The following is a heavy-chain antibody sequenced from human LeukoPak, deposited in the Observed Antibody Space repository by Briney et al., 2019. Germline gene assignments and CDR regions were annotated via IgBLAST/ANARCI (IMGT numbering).Heavy chain of an antibody. CDR3: STDGNY. Sequence: GGSLRLSCAASGFTFSNAWMSWARQAPGKGLEWVGRIKETTYGGTTYYAAPVRGRFTISRDDSKNTLYLQMDNLRVEDTGVYFCSTDGNYWGQGTLVVVS. CDR2: IKETTYGGTT. CDR1: GFTFSNAW. J-gene: IGHJ4*02. D-gene: IGHD1-14*01. V-gene: IGHV3-15*01.